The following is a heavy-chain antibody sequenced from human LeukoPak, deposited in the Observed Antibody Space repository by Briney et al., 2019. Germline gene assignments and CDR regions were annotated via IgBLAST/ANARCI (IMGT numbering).Heavy chain of an antibody. CDR1: GGSISSYY. J-gene: IGHJ4*02. V-gene: IGHV4-59*08. CDR2: LFHSGTP. CDR3: ARRRGWKQQLVYFDY. Sequence: SETLSLTRTVSGGSISSYYWSWIRQPPGKGLEWIGYLFHSGTPRYNPSLKSRVTISADTSKNQFFLTLNSTTAAGTAVYYCARRRGWKQQLVYFDYWGQGTLATVSS. D-gene: IGHD6-13*01.